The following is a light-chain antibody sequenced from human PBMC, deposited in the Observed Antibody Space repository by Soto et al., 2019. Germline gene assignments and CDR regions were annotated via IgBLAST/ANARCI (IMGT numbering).Light chain of an antibody. J-gene: IGKJ4*01. CDR1: QIISNSY. CDR3: QHYSTSLLT. CDR2: DAS. V-gene: IGKV3-20*01. Sequence: EIVLTQSPGTLSLSPGERATLSCRASQIISNSYLAWYQQKPGQAPRLLIYDASSRATGIPDRFSDSGSGTDFTLTISRLEPEDFAVYYCQHYSTSLLTFGGGTKVEIK.